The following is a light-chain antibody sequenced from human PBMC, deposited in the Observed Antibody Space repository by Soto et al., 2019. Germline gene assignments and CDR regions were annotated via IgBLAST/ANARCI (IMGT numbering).Light chain of an antibody. CDR1: SSNIGAGYD. Sequence: QSVLTQPPSVSGAPGQRVTISCTGSSSNIGAGYDVHWYQQLPGRAPKLLIYGNTNRPSGVPDRFSGSKSGTSAPLAITGLQAEDEADYCCLSFDSSLSVVFGGGTKVTVL. CDR2: GNT. CDR3: LSFDSSLSVV. J-gene: IGLJ2*01. V-gene: IGLV1-40*01.